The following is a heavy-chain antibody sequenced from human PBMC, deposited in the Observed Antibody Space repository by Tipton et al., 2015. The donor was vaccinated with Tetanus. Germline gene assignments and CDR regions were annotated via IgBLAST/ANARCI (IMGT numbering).Heavy chain of an antibody. D-gene: IGHD1-26*01. V-gene: IGHV4-31*03. CDR2: IYYSGST. J-gene: IGHJ4*02. Sequence: LVQSSQTLSLTCTVSGGSISSGGYYWSWIRQHPGKGLEWIGDIYYSGSTYYNPSLKSRVTISVDTSKNQFSLKLNSVTAADTAVYYCARDRARGARGWNYFDYWGQGTLVTVSS. CDR3: ARDRARGARGWNYFDY. CDR1: GGSISSGGYY.